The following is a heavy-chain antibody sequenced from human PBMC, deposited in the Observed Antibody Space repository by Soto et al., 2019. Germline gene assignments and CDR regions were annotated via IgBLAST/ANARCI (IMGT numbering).Heavy chain of an antibody. CDR2: ILYDGSNT. CDR3: AKIVRSTVTAVRRRDYYYGMDV. CDR1: GFTFSTYG. Sequence: GGSLRLSCAASGFTFSTYGMHWVRQAPGKGLEWVAVILYDGSNTYYGDSVKGRFTISRDNSKNTLYLQMNSLRPEDTAVYYCAKIVRSTVTAVRRRDYYYGMDVWGQGTTVTVSS. D-gene: IGHD4-17*01. J-gene: IGHJ6*02. V-gene: IGHV3-30*18.